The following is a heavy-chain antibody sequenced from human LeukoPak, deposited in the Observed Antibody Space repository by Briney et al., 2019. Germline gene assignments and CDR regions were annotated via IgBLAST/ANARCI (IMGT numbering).Heavy chain of an antibody. D-gene: IGHD1-26*01. Sequence: SGPTLVNPTQTLTLTCTFSGFSLSTSGMCVSWIRQSPGKALEWLARIDWDDDKYYSTSLKTRLTISKDTSKNQVVLTMTNMDPVDTATYYCALIRWSGSYCDYWGQGTLVTVSS. CDR2: IDWDDDK. V-gene: IGHV2-70*11. CDR1: GFSLSTSGMC. J-gene: IGHJ4*02. CDR3: ALIRWSGSYCDY.